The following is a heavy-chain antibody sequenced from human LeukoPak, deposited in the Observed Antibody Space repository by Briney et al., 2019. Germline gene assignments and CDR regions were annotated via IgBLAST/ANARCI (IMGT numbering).Heavy chain of an antibody. CDR3: TSSVVPAVEIDY. J-gene: IGHJ4*02. CDR1: GYSISSGYY. CDR2: IYHSGST. D-gene: IGHD2-2*01. Sequence: NPSETLSLTCTVSGYSISSGYYWGWIRQPPGKGLEWIGSIYHSGSTYYNPSLKSRVTISVDTSKNQFSLKLTSVTAADTAVYYCTSSVVPAVEIDYWGQGTLVTVSS. V-gene: IGHV4-38-2*02.